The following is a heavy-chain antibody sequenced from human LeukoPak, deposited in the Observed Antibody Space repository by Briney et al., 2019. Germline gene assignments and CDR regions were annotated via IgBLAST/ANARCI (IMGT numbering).Heavy chain of an antibody. D-gene: IGHD2-15*01. CDR1: GGSISSYY. CDR3: ARQTGVAVATFYFDD. CDR2: VHTSGST. Sequence: SETLSLTCTVSGGSISSYYWSWIRQPAGKGLEWIGRVHTSGSTNYNPSLKSRVTMSVDTAKNQFSLKLSSVTAADTAVYYCARQTGVAVATFYFDDWGQGTQVTVSS. V-gene: IGHV4-4*07. J-gene: IGHJ4*02.